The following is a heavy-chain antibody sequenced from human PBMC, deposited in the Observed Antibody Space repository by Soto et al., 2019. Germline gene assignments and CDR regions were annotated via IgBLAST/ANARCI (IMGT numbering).Heavy chain of an antibody. CDR2: ISSSSSTI. CDR1: GFTFSSYS. V-gene: IGHV3-48*01. Sequence: GGSLRLSCAASGFTFSSYSMNWVRQAPGKGLEWVSYISSSSSTIYYADSVKGRFTISRDNAKNSLYLQMNSLRAEDTAVYYCARGLIRWGGSGRFDPWGQGTLVTVSS. CDR3: ARGLIRWGGSGRFDP. D-gene: IGHD3-10*01. J-gene: IGHJ5*02.